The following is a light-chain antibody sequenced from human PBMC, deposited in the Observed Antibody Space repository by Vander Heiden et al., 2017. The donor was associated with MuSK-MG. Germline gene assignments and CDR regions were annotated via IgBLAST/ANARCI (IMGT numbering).Light chain of an antibody. CDR3: QRYGYSPGT. V-gene: IGKV3-20*01. CDR1: QSVSTDY. Sequence: EIVLTQSPGTLSLSPGERATLSCRASQSVSTDYLAWYQQKPGQAPRLLIYGSSNRVTGIPDRFSGSGSGTDFTLTISILEPEDFAVYYCQRYGYSPGTFGQGTKVEIK. CDR2: GSS. J-gene: IGKJ1*01.